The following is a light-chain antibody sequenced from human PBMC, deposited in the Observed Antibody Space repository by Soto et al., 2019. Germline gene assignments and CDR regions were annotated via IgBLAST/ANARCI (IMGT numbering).Light chain of an antibody. V-gene: IGKV1-39*01. CDR2: GAS. CDR3: QQGYNTPRT. Sequence: DIQMTQSPSSLSASVGDRVTITCRSSQNIDRHLNWYQQKPGKAPKLLIDGASSLQSGVPSGFSGSGSGTDFTLTITSLQPEDFATYYCQQGYNTPRTFGPGTKVDIK. J-gene: IGKJ1*01. CDR1: QNIDRH.